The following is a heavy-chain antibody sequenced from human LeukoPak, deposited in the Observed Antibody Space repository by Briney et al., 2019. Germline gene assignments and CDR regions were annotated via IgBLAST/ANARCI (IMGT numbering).Heavy chain of an antibody. CDR1: GYTFTSYD. V-gene: IGHV1-8*03. CDR2: MNPNSGNT. CDR3: ARCRDGPRWFDP. J-gene: IGHJ5*02. Sequence: GASVKVSCKASGYTFTSYDINWVPQATGQGLERLGWMNPNSGNTGYAQKFQGRVTITRNTSISTAYMELSSRTSDDTAVYYCARCRDGPRWFDPWGQGTLVTDSS.